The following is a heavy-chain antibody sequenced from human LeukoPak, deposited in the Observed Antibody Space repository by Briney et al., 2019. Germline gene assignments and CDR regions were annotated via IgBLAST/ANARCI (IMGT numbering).Heavy chain of an antibody. Sequence: PGGSLRLSCAASGFTFSDNYMSWIRQAPGKGLEGVSYIRSSGNTTYNADSVKGRFSITRDNAKNSLYLQMNSLRADDTAVCYCARDGCSAWFLDYWGQGTRVTVS. J-gene: IGHJ4*02. V-gene: IGHV3-11*04. CDR2: IRSSGNTT. D-gene: IGHD6-19*01. CDR3: ARDGCSAWFLDY. CDR1: GFTFSDNY.